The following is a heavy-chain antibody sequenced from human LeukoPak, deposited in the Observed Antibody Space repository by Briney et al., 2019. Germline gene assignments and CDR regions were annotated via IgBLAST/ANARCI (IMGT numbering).Heavy chain of an antibody. D-gene: IGHD5-18*01. CDR2: VNSGGST. CDR1: GFIVSDNY. J-gene: IGHJ4*02. Sequence: GGSLRLSCAASGFIVSDNYMAWVRQAPGKGLEWVSVVNSGGSTSYADSVKGRFTISRDNSKNTLYLQMNSLRAEDTAVYYCARDQLNFDYWGQGTLVTVSS. V-gene: IGHV3-66*02. CDR3: ARDQLNFDY.